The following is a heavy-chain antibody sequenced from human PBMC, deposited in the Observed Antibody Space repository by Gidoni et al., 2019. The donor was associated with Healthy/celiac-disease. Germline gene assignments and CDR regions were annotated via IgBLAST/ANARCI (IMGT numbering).Heavy chain of an antibody. D-gene: IGHD2-15*01. J-gene: IGHJ4*02. CDR3: AKDQGCSGGSCYYFDD. CDR2: ISGSGGST. V-gene: IGHV3-23*01. CDR1: GFTFSSYA. Sequence: EVQLLESGGGLVQPGGSLRLSCADSGFTFSSYAMSWVRQAPGKGLEWVSAISGSGGSTYYADSVKGRFTISRDNSKNTLYLQMNSLRAEDTAVYYCAKDQGCSGGSCYYFDDWCQGTLVTVSS.